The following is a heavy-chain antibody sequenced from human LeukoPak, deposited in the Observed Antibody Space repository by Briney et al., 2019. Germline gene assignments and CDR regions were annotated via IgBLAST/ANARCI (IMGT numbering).Heavy chain of an antibody. Sequence: PGGSLRLSCEGSGFSVSTNYMNWVRQAPGKGLEWVSILYSGGSAYYADSVKGRFTVSRGSSKNTLYLHMNSLRAEDTAVYYCARVGDHYHWYLDVWGRGTLVTASS. D-gene: IGHD3-10*01. CDR1: GFSVSTNY. V-gene: IGHV3-53*01. CDR2: LYSGGSA. CDR3: ARVGDHYHWYLDV. J-gene: IGHJ2*01.